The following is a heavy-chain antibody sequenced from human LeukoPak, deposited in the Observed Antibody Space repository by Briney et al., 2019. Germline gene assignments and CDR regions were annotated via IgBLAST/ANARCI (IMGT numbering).Heavy chain of an antibody. Sequence: GGSLRLSCAASGFTFSSYAMSWVRQAPGKGLEWVSGISDGGGYSYYADSVKGRFTFSRDNSKNTLYLQMNSLRAEDTAVYYCAKGWLWSTYDYWGQGTLVTVSS. D-gene: IGHD5-18*01. CDR2: ISDGGGYS. CDR3: AKGWLWSTYDY. CDR1: GFTFSSYA. J-gene: IGHJ4*02. V-gene: IGHV3-23*01.